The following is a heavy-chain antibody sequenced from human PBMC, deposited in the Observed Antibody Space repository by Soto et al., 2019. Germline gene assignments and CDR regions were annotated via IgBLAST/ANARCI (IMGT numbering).Heavy chain of an antibody. CDR2: ILPFFNTA. V-gene: IGHV1-69*12. D-gene: IGHD2-21*01. CDR1: GGSCRREA. J-gene: IGHJ3*01. Sequence: QVQLVQSGAEVKKPGSSVKVSCKASGGSCRREAINCVRQAPGQGPEWMGGILPFFNTADYAQKFQGRVTITADVSTTTVYMELGSLRFEDTAVSYCARGHDFGVNSDAVDVGGQGKMVIVSS. CDR3: ARGHDFGVNSDAVDV.